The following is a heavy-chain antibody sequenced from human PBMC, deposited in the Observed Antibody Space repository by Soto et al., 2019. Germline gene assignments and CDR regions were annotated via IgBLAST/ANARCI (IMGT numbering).Heavy chain of an antibody. D-gene: IGHD3-22*01. J-gene: IGHJ3*02. CDR3: ARYPSNYYDSSGDPQGAFDI. CDR1: GGSISSSHW. CDR2: IYHSGST. Sequence: PSETLALTCAVSGGSISSSHWWGWVRQPPGKGLEWIGEIYHSGSTNYNPSLKSRVTISVDKSKNQFSLKLSSVTAADTAVYYCARYPSNYYDSSGDPQGAFDIWGQGTMVT. V-gene: IGHV4-4*02.